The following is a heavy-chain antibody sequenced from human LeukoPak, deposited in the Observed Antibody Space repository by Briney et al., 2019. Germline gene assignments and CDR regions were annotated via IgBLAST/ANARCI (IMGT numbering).Heavy chain of an antibody. D-gene: IGHD3-10*01. Sequence: PGGSLRLSCAASGFTFSSYAMHWVRQAPGKGLEWVAVISYDGSNKYYADSVKGRFTISRDNSKNTLYLQMNSLRAEDTAVYYCASGFGELPNFDYWGQGTLVTVSS. CDR2: ISYDGSNK. CDR3: ASGFGELPNFDY. V-gene: IGHV3-30-3*01. CDR1: GFTFSSYA. J-gene: IGHJ4*02.